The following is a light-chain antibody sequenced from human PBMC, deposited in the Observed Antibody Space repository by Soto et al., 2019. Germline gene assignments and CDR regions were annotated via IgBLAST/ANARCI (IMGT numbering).Light chain of an antibody. V-gene: IGKV3-11*01. Sequence: IVLTQSPTTLSLSPGERATLSCRASQSVSSYLIWYQQRPGQAPRLLISDASSRATGIPARFSGSGSGTDFTLTISSLEPEDFAVYYCQQRARWPITFGQGTRLEIK. CDR2: DAS. CDR3: QQRARWPIT. CDR1: QSVSSY. J-gene: IGKJ5*01.